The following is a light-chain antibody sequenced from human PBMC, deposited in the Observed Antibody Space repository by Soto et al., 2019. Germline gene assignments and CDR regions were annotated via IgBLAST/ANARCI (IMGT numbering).Light chain of an antibody. CDR3: NSYTRSATLV. CDR2: EVN. Sequence: QSALTQPASGLGPLGRRSPFPSTGPAGEFGAYNFFSWYQQYPGKAPKLIIYEVNNRPSGVSDRFSGFKSGNTASLTISGLQADDEADYYCNSYTRSATLVFGGGTQLTVL. J-gene: IGLJ2*01. V-gene: IGLV2-14*01. CDR1: AGEFGAYNF.